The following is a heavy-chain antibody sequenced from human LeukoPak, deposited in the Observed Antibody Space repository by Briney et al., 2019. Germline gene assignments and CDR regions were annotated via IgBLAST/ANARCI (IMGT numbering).Heavy chain of an antibody. CDR1: GFTFSSYE. V-gene: IGHV3-48*03. Sequence: PGGSLRLSCAASGFTFSSYERNWVRQAPGKGLEWVSYISSGSTIYDADSVKGRFTISRDNAKNSLYLQMNSLRAEDTAVYYCARESIAVAGAPFDYWGQGTLVTVSS. J-gene: IGHJ4*02. D-gene: IGHD6-19*01. CDR2: ISSGSTI. CDR3: ARESIAVAGAPFDY.